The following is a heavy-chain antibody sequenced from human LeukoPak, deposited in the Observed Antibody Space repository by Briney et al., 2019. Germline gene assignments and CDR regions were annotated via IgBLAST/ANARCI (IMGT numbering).Heavy chain of an antibody. CDR2: IYTSGST. D-gene: IGHD4-23*01. CDR1: GGSISSSSYY. CDR3: ARDVVAGGNSGLSYFDY. V-gene: IGHV4-39*07. J-gene: IGHJ4*02. Sequence: PSETLSLTCTVSGGSISSSSYYWGWIRQPPGKGLEWIGRIYTSGSTNYNPSLKSRVTISVDTSKNQFSLKLSSVTAADTAVYYCARDVVAGGNSGLSYFDYWGQGTLVTVSS.